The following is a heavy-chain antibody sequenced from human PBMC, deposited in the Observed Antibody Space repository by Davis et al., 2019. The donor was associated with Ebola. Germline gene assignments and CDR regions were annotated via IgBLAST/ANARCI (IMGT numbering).Heavy chain of an antibody. Sequence: SETLSLTCAVYGGSLSGYYWSWIRQPPGKGLEWIGEINHSGSTNYNPSLKSRVTISVDTSKNQFSLRLTSVTAADTAVYYCAREGGGWYHRLDYWGQGTLVTVSS. CDR3: AREGGGWYHRLDY. V-gene: IGHV4-34*01. CDR1: GGSLSGYY. J-gene: IGHJ4*02. D-gene: IGHD6-19*01. CDR2: INHSGST.